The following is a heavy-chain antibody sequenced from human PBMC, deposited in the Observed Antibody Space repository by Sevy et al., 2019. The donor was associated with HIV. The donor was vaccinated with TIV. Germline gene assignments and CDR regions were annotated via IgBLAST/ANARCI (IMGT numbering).Heavy chain of an antibody. D-gene: IGHD2-2*02. V-gene: IGHV3-21*01. Sequence: GGSLRLSCAASGFTFSSYSMNWVRQAPGKGLEWVSSISNSSSYIYYADSVKGRFTNSSDNAKNSLYLQMNSLSAEVTAVYYCARDFGYCSSTSGYTGSAWFDPGGQGILVTVS. J-gene: IGHJ5*02. CDR1: GFTFSSYS. CDR2: ISNSSSYI. CDR3: ARDFGYCSSTSGYTGSAWFDP.